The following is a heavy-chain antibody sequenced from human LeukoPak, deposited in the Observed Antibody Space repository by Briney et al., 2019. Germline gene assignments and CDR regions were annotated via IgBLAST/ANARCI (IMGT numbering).Heavy chain of an antibody. J-gene: IGHJ6*03. CDR2: ISWNSGSI. D-gene: IGHD5-18*01. V-gene: IGHV3-9*01. CDR3: AKAQPRSYYYYYMDV. Sequence: GGSLRLSCAASGFTFDDYAMHWVRHAPGKGLEWVSGISWNSGSIGYADSVKGRFTISRDNAKNSLYLQMNSLRAEDTALYYCAKAQPRSYYYYYMDVWGKGTTVTVSS. CDR1: GFTFDDYA.